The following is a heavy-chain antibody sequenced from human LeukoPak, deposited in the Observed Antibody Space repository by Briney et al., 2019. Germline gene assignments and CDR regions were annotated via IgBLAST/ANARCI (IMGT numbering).Heavy chain of an antibody. J-gene: IGHJ5*02. CDR2: ISSISSTI. D-gene: IGHD2-2*01. V-gene: IGHV3-48*02. Sequence: PGGSLRLSCAASGFTFSSYSMNWVRQAPGKGLEWVSYISSISSTIYYADAVKGRFNISRENAKTSLYLQMNRLRDEDTAVYYCARVPLRDSIVVVPAANPWGQGTLVTVSS. CDR3: ARVPLRDSIVVVPAANP. CDR1: GFTFSSYS.